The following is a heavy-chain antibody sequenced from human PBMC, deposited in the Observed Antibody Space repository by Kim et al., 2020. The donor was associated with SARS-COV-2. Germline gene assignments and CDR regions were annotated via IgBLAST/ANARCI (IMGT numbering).Heavy chain of an antibody. J-gene: IGHJ6*02. CDR2: IKTDSGGT. CDR3: ARDDTYWGLDV. V-gene: IGHV1-2*06. Sequence: ASVKVSCKATGYTFTAYYMHWVRQAPGQGLEWMGRIKTDSGGTNYAQKFQGRVIMTRDTSITTAYLELSGLRSDDTAVCYCARDDTYWGLDVWGQGTTVTVSS. CDR1: GYTFTAYY.